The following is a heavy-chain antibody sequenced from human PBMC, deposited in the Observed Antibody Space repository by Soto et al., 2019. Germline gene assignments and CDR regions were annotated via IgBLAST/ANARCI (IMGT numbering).Heavy chain of an antibody. J-gene: IGHJ5*01. V-gene: IGHV4-4*02. CDR2: VHISGHS. CDR1: GGSVRAPDW. D-gene: IGHD1-1*01. Sequence: ASETLSLTCTLSGGSVRAPDWWNWVRQSPDKGLEWIAEVHISGHSNYNPSLRSRVSVSIDSSKNQFCLNLNSVTAADTAIYYCARVRQGCSANNCYFDPWGQGTQVTVSS. CDR3: ARVRQGCSANNCYFDP.